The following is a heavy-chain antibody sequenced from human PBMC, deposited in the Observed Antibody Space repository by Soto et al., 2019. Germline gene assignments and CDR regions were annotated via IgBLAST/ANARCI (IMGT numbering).Heavy chain of an antibody. D-gene: IGHD3-3*01. CDR3: ARETGEWLANYFDY. Sequence: ESGGGVVQPGRSLRLSCAASGFTFSSYAMHWVRQAPGKGLEWVAVISYDGSNKYYADSVKGRFTISRDNSKNTLYLQMNSLRAEDTAVYYCARETGEWLANYFDYWGQGTLVTVSS. V-gene: IGHV3-30-3*01. CDR1: GFTFSSYA. J-gene: IGHJ4*02. CDR2: ISYDGSNK.